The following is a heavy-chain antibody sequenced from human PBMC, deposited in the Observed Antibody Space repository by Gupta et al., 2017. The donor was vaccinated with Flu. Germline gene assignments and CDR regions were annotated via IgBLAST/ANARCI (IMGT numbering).Heavy chain of an antibody. V-gene: IGHV3-43*01. CDR1: GFTFDDYT. Sequence: EVQLVESGGVVVQPGGSLSLSCAASGFTFDDYTMHWVRQAPGKGLEWVSLISWDGGSTYYADSVKGRFTISRDNSKNSLYLQMNSLRTEDTALYYCAKGMVYATDDCSGGSCYPDYWGQGTLVTVSS. J-gene: IGHJ4*02. CDR3: AKGMVYATDDCSGGSCYPDY. CDR2: ISWDGGST. D-gene: IGHD2-15*01.